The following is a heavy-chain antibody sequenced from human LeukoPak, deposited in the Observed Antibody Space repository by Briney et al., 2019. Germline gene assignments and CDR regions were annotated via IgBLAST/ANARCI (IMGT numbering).Heavy chain of an antibody. J-gene: IGHJ6*02. V-gene: IGHV3-53*01. CDR3: ARDGSPNYYYYYGMDV. CDR1: GFTVSSNY. CDR2: IYSGGST. Sequence: GGSLRLSCAASGFTVSSNYMSWVRQAPGKGLEWVSVIYSGGSTYYADSVKGRFTISRDNSKNTLYLRMNSLRAEDTAVYYCARDGSPNYYYYYGMDVWGQGTTVTVSS.